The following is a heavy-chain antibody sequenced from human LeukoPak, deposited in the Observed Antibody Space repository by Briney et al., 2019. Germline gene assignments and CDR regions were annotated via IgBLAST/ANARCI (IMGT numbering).Heavy chain of an antibody. CDR3: ARDLVPVDYYYGMDV. J-gene: IGHJ6*02. CDR2: INPSGTST. D-gene: IGHD2-2*01. Sequence: ASVKVSCEASGYTFTSYYMHWVRQAPGQGLQWMGIINPSGTSTSYAQKFQGRVIMTRDTSTSTVYMELSGLRSEDTAVYYCARDLVPVDYYYGMDVWGQGTTVTVSS. CDR1: GYTFTSYY. V-gene: IGHV1-46*01.